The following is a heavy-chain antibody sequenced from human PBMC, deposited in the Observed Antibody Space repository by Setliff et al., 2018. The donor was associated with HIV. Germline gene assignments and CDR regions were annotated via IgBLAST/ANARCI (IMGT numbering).Heavy chain of an antibody. J-gene: IGHJ1*01. CDR2: INYSGST. D-gene: IGHD3-10*01. CDR1: GGSISTSSYY. V-gene: IGHV4-39*01. Sequence: SETLSLTCTVSGGSISTSSYYWGWIRQPPGKGLEWIGSINYSGSTYYNPSLQSRVTISADTSKNQFSLKLYSVTAADTAVYYCASFFWECSDNLCHRSFQFWDQGALVTVSS. CDR3: ASFFWECSDNLCHRSFQF.